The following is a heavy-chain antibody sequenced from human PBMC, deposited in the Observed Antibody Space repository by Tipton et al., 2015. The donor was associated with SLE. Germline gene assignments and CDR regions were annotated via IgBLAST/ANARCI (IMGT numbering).Heavy chain of an antibody. J-gene: IGHJ4*02. CDR2: IKQDGSEK. Sequence: SLRLSCAASGFSLNDYWMSWVRQAPGKGLEWVANIKQDGSEKYYVDSVKGRFTISRDNAKNSLFLQMSSLRAEDTAVYYCARDPSGSGPDFDYWGQGTLVTVSS. V-gene: IGHV3-7*03. D-gene: IGHD1-1*01. CDR1: GFSLNDYW. CDR3: ARDPSGSGPDFDY.